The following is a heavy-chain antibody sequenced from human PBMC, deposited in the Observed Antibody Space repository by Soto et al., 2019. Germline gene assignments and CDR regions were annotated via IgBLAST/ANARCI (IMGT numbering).Heavy chain of an antibody. CDR1: GCTFSSYS. J-gene: IGHJ6*01. CDR3: ARLLLWFGELFFSPSAYGMDV. D-gene: IGHD3-10*01. Sequence: GRSLRLSCAPSGCTFSSYSMNWLRQAPGQGLEWVYYISSSSSTIYYADSVKGRFTIPRDNAKNSLYLQMNSLRDEDTAVYYCARLLLWFGELFFSPSAYGMDVWG. CDR2: ISSSSSTI. V-gene: IGHV3-48*02.